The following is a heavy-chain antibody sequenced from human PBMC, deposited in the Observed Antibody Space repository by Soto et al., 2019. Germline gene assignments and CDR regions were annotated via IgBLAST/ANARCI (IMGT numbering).Heavy chain of an antibody. V-gene: IGHV3-21*01. CDR2: ISTSSSYI. CDR3: ARDREQIDDYYYYYGMDV. Sequence: GGSLRLSCAASGFTFRTYSMNWVRQAPGKGLEWVSSISTSSSYIHYADSVKGRFTISRDNAKNSLYLQMNSLRAGDTAVYYCARDREQIDDYYYYYGMDVWGQGTTVTVSS. CDR1: GFTFRTYS. J-gene: IGHJ6*02. D-gene: IGHD1-1*01.